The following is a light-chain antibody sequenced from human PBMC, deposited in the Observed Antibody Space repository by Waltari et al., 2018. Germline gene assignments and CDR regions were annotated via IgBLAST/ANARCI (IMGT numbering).Light chain of an antibody. Sequence: DVVMTQSPLSLPVTLGQPVSISCTSSQSLVYSDGKTYLDWFHQRPGQSPRRLIYEVLYRASGVPERFSGSASGSCFTLIISRVEAEDVCVYYCMQARHWPLTVGGGTKVEIK. CDR3: MQARHWPLT. CDR1: QSLVYSDGKTY. V-gene: IGKV2-30*01. J-gene: IGKJ4*01. CDR2: EVL.